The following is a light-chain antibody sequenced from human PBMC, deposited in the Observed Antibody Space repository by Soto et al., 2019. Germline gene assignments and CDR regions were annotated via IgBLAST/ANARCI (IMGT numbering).Light chain of an antibody. CDR2: EVS. V-gene: IGLV2-14*01. CDR1: SSDVGGYNY. J-gene: IGLJ1*01. Sequence: LTQPASVSGSPGQSITISCTGTSSDVGGYNYVSWYQQHPGKAPKLMIYEVSNRPSGVSNRFSGSKSGNTASLTISGLQAEDDADYYCSSYTSSSTQVFXTGTKVTVL. CDR3: SSYTSSSTQV.